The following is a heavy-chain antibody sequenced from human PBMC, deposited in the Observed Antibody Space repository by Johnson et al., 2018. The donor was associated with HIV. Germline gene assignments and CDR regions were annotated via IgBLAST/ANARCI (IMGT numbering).Heavy chain of an antibody. Sequence: VQLVESGGGLVQPGGSLRLSCTASGFTFSSYWMSWVRQAPGKGLEWVANIKQDGSEKYYVDSVRGRFTISRDNAKKSLYLQMNGLRAEDTAVYYCAREAGDYGDSITDDAFDFWGQGTMVTVSS. CDR1: GFTFSSYW. V-gene: IGHV3-7*01. D-gene: IGHD4-17*01. CDR3: AREAGDYGDSITDDAFDF. CDR2: IKQDGSEK. J-gene: IGHJ3*01.